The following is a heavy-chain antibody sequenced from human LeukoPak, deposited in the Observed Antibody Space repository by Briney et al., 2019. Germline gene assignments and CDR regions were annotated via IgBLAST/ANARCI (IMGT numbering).Heavy chain of an antibody. D-gene: IGHD5-18*01. J-gene: IGHJ4*02. V-gene: IGHV4-39*07. CDR3: ARVLKASWIHLRYYFDY. CDR2: ICDSGST. CDR1: GGSISSSSYG. Sequence: SETLSLTCTVSGGSISSSSYGWGWIRQPPGKGLEWIVSICDSGSTFYNPALESLFTITIYTTKNQCSRKWRVVTAADTAVYYCARVLKASWIHLRYYFDYWGPGTLVTVSS.